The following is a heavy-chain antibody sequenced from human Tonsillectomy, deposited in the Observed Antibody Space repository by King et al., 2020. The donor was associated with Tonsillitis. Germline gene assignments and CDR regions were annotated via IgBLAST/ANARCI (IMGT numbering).Heavy chain of an antibody. V-gene: IGHV3-7*01. J-gene: IGHJ4*02. CDR1: GFTFSSYW. D-gene: IGHD3-3*01. CDR3: ARDLRRDYYDFWSGYYTAISSTIDY. Sequence: VQLVESGGGLVQPGGSLRLSCAASGFTFSSYWMSWVRQAPGKGLEWVANIKQDGSEKYYVDSVKGRFTISRDNAKNSLYLQMNSLRAEDTAVYYCARDLRRDYYDFWSGYYTAISSTIDYWGQGTLVTVSS. CDR2: IKQDGSEK.